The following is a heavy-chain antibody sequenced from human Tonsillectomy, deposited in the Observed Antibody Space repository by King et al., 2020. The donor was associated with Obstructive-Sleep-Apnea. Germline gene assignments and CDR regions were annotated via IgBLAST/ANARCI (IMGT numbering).Heavy chain of an antibody. J-gene: IGHJ6*02. V-gene: IGHV4-59*01. CDR2: IYYSGST. CDR3: ARAGTYYDFWSGYPHYYYYGMDV. Sequence: VQLQESGPGLVKPSETLSLTCTVSGGSISSYYWSWIRQPPGKGLEWNGYIYYSGSTNYNPSLKSRVTISVDTSKTQFSLKLSSVTAADTAVYYCARAGTYYDFWSGYPHYYYYGMDVWGQGTTVTVSS. D-gene: IGHD3-3*01. CDR1: GGSISSYY.